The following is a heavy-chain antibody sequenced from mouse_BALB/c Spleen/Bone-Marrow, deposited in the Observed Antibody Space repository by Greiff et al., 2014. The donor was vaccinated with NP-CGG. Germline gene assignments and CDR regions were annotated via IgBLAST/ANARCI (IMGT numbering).Heavy chain of an antibody. CDR3: ARNGNYGAWFAY. V-gene: IGHV14-3*02. D-gene: IGHD2-1*01. CDR1: GFNIKDTY. CDR2: IDPANGNT. J-gene: IGHJ3*01. Sequence: DVQLVESGAELVKPGASVKLSCTASGFNIKDTYMHWVKQRPEQGLERIGRIDPANGNTKYDPKFQGKATITADTSSNTAYLQLSSLTSEDTAVYYCARNGNYGAWFAYWGQGTLVTVSA.